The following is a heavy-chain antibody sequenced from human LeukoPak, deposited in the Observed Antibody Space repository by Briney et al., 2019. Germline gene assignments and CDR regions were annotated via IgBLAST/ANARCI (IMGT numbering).Heavy chain of an antibody. J-gene: IGHJ4*02. Sequence: PSETLSLTCTVSGGSISSHYWSWIRQPPGKGLEWIGYIYYSGRTNSNPSLKSRVTISIDTSKNQVSLKLGSVTVADTAMYYCARDSYSDTSGYFEDYFDSWGQGTLVTVSS. CDR2: IYYSGRT. V-gene: IGHV4-59*11. CDR3: ARDSYSDTSGYFEDYFDS. CDR1: GGSISSHY. D-gene: IGHD3-22*01.